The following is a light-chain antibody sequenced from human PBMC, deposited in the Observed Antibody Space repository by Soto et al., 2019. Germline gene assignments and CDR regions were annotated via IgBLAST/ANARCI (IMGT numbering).Light chain of an antibody. CDR3: QQRSTWPPFS. CDR1: QSISSY. J-gene: IGKJ3*01. V-gene: IGKV3-11*01. CDR2: DAS. Sequence: IILTQSPATLSLSPGDRATLSCRASQSISSYLSWYQHKLGQPPRLLIYDASNRATGIPVRFSGSGSGTDFTLTISSLEPEDFAVYYCQQRSTWPPFSFGPGTKVDIK.